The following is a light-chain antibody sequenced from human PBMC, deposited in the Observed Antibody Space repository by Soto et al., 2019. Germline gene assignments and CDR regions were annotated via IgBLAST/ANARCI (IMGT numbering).Light chain of an antibody. CDR1: QGIISY. V-gene: IGKV1-39*01. Sequence: DIQLTQSPSSLSESXGDRVTITXXAGQGIISYLNWYQQKTGQAPRLLIYGSSTSLNGVPPRFSGSGSGTHFTLTISSLQPEDFATYFCQQTYTTPITFGQGTRLEIK. CDR3: QQTYTTPIT. CDR2: GSS. J-gene: IGKJ5*01.